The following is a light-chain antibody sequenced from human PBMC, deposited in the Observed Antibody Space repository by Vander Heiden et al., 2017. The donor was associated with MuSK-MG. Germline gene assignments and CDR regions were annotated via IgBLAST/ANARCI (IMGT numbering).Light chain of an antibody. CDR2: DVR. CDR1: SSDIGRYNY. Sequence: QSALTQPAAVSGSPGQSITISCTGTSSDIGRYNYVSWYQHQPSKAPQLIIYDVRSRPSGVADRFSGSKSGNTASLTISGLQAEDEADYECSSYTTSDTYLFGTGTKVTVL. V-gene: IGLV2-14*03. J-gene: IGLJ1*01. CDR3: SSYTTSDTYL.